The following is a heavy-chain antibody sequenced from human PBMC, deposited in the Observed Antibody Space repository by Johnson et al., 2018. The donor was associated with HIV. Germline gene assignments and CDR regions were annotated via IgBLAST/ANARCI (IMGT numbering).Heavy chain of an antibody. Sequence: VQLVESGGGLILPGGSLRLSCAASGFTVTSYYMSWVRQAPGKGLEWVSLIYSGGTTYYPDSVKGRFTISRDTFKNTMYRQMNSLRVEDTAVYYCARDRTLTGYDAFDIWGQGTTVIVSS. CDR3: ARDRTLTGYDAFDI. J-gene: IGHJ3*02. V-gene: IGHV3-53*01. CDR2: IYSGGTT. CDR1: GFTVTSYY. D-gene: IGHD3-9*01.